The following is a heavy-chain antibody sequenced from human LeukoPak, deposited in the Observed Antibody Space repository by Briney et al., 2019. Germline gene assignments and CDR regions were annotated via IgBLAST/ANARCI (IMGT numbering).Heavy chain of an antibody. CDR3: APQRGGLTRFDY. D-gene: IGHD3-16*01. V-gene: IGHV4-39*01. CDR1: GGSISSSNYY. J-gene: IGHJ4*02. CDR2: IYYSGST. Sequence: SETLSLTCTVSGGSISSSNYYWGWIRQPPGKGLEWIGSIYYSGSTYYNPSLKSRVTISVDTSKNQFSLKLTSVTAADTAVYYCAPQRGGLTRFDYWGQGTLVTVPS.